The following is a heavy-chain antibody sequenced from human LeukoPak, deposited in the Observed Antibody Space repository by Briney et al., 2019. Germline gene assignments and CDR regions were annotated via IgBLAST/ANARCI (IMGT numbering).Heavy chain of an antibody. V-gene: IGHV5-51*01. Sequence: GESLKISCKGSGYSFTSYWIGWVRQMPGKGLERMGIIYPGDSDTRYSPSFQGQVTISADKSISTAYLQWSSLKASDTAMYYCASSGNYYDSSGPPYYWGQGTLVTVSS. D-gene: IGHD3-22*01. CDR2: IYPGDSDT. J-gene: IGHJ4*02. CDR3: ASSGNYYDSSGPPYY. CDR1: GYSFTSYW.